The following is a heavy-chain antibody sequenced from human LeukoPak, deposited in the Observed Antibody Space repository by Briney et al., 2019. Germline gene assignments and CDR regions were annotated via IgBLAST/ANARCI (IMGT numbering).Heavy chain of an antibody. CDR2: IYSGGST. V-gene: IGHV3-66*01. CDR1: GFTVSSNY. J-gene: IGHJ4*02. CDR3: ARENLITMVRGVILS. Sequence: PGGSLRLSCAASGFTVSSNYMSWVRQAPGKGLEWVSVIYSGGSTYCADSVKGRFTISRDNSKNTLYLQMNSLRAEDTAVYYCARENLITMVRGVILSWGQGTLVTVSS. D-gene: IGHD3-10*01.